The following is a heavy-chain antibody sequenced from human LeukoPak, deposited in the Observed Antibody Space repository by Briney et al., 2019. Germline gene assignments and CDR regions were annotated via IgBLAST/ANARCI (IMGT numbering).Heavy chain of an antibody. CDR1: GGSISSGGYY. J-gene: IGHJ5*02. CDR3: ASTGTRGSITMIVVT. D-gene: IGHD3-22*01. V-gene: IGHV4-31*03. Sequence: PSQTLSLTCTVSGGSISSGGYYWSWIRQHPGKGLEWIGHIYYSGTSFYNPSLTSRVTISVDTSKNQFSLKLSSVTAADTAVYYCASTGTRGSITMIVVTWGQGTLVTVSS. CDR2: IYYSGTS.